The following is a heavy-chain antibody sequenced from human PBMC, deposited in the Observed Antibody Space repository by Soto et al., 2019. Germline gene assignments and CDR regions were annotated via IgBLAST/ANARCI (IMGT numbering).Heavy chain of an antibody. D-gene: IGHD6-19*01. CDR3: TTRLIAVAGTIDY. Sequence: EVQLVESGGGLVKPGGSLRLSCAASGFTFSNAWMSWVRQAPGKGLEWVGRIKSKTDGGTTDYAAPVKGRFTISGDDSKNTLYLQMNSLKTEDTAVYYCTTRLIAVAGTIDYWGQGTLVTVSS. V-gene: IGHV3-15*01. CDR2: IKSKTDGGTT. CDR1: GFTFSNAW. J-gene: IGHJ4*02.